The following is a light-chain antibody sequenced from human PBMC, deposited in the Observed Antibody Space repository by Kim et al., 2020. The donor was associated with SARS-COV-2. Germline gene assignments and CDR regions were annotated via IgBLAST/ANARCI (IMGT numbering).Light chain of an antibody. CDR1: QSASSSY. J-gene: IGKJ4*01. CDR2: GAS. Sequence: GETDTLSCRASQSASSSYLAWYQQKPGQAPRLLIYGASSRATGIPDRFSGSGSGTDFTLTISRLEPEDFAVYYCQQYGSSPGALTFGGGTKVDIK. V-gene: IGKV3-20*01. CDR3: QQYGSSPGALT.